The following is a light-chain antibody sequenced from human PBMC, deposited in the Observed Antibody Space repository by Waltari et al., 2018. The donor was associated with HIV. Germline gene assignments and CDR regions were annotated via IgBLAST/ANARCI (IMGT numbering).Light chain of an antibody. CDR3: QSYDSSNAWV. J-gene: IGLJ3*02. V-gene: IGLV6-57*01. Sequence: NFMLTQPHSVSESPGKTVTISCTRSSGSIASNYVQWYQQRPGSSPTTVIYEDNQRPSGVPDRFSGSIDSSSNSVSLTISGLKTEDEAYYYCQSYDSSNAWVFGGGTKLTVL. CDR2: EDN. CDR1: SGSIASNY.